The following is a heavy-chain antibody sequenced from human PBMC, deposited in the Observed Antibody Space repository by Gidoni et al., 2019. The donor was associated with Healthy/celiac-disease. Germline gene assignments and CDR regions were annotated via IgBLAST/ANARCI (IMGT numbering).Heavy chain of an antibody. CDR2: ITHSGSP. CDR1: GGSFSGYY. D-gene: IGHD7-27*01. CDR3: ARRPPSNWGSEGGDY. J-gene: IGHJ4*02. Sequence: QVQLQQWGAGLLKPSETLSLTCAVYGGSFSGYYWSWIRQPPGKGLEWIGEITHSGSPNYNPSLKSRVTISVDTSKNQFSLKLSSVTAADTAVYYCARRPPSNWGSEGGDYWGQGTLVTVSS. V-gene: IGHV4-34*01.